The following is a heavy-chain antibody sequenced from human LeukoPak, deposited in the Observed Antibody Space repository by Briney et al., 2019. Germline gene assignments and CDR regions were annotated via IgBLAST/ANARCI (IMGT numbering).Heavy chain of an antibody. CDR2: INHSGGT. V-gene: IGHV4-34*01. J-gene: IGHJ5*02. D-gene: IGHD3-22*01. Sequence: SETRSLTCAVYGGSFSGYYWSWIRQPPGRGLEWIGEINHSGGTNYNPSLKTQATISVATSKNPSSLKLSSVTAADTAVYYCARELTMIPNGFDPWCQGTLVTVSS. CDR1: GGSFSGYY. CDR3: ARELTMIPNGFDP.